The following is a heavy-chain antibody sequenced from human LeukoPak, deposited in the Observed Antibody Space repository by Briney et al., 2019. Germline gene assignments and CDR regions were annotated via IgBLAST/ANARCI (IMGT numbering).Heavy chain of an antibody. Sequence: GGSLRLSCAASGFTFSSYSMNWVRPAPGKGLEWVSSMSSSSSYIYYADSVKGRFTISRDNAKNSLYLQMNSLRAEDTAVYYCARVHYYDSSGYSPYYYYMDVWGKGTTVTVSS. D-gene: IGHD3-22*01. J-gene: IGHJ6*03. CDR3: ARVHYYDSSGYSPYYYYMDV. V-gene: IGHV3-21*01. CDR2: MSSSSSYI. CDR1: GFTFSSYS.